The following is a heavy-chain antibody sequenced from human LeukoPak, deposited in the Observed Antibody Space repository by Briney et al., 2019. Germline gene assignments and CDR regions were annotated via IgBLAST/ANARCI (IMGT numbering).Heavy chain of an antibody. Sequence: GGSLRLSCAASGFTFSNAWMTWVRQAPGKGLEWVGRIKSKTDGGTTDYAAPVKGRFTISRDDSKNALYLQMNSLKTEDTAVYYCTREAVTANGYFDYWGQGTLVTVSS. CDR1: GFTFSNAW. CDR3: TREAVTANGYFDY. CDR2: IKSKTDGGTT. D-gene: IGHD2-21*02. V-gene: IGHV3-15*01. J-gene: IGHJ4*02.